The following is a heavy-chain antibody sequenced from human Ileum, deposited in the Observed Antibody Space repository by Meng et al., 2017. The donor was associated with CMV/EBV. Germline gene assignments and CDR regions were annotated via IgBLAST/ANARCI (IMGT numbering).Heavy chain of an antibody. V-gene: IGHV4-34*01. CDR1: GGSFTGYY. CDR3: ARGLDNYYDMT. CDR2: VNHRGDT. J-gene: IGHJ5*02. D-gene: IGHD3-22*01. Sequence: SLTCEIHGGSFTGYYCAWIRQPPGKELEWIGEVNHRGDTDYNPSLNGRVTILVDTSKKQSSLKLNSVTAADTAVYYCARGLDNYYDMTWGQGIPVTVSS.